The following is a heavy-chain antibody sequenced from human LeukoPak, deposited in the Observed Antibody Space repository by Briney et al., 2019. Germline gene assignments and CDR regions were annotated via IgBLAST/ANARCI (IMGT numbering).Heavy chain of an antibody. Sequence: PSETLSLTCTVSGGSISSYYWSWIRQPPGKGLEWIGYIYYSGSTNYNPSLKSRVTISVDTSKNQFSLKLSSVTAADTAVYYCARHKLGAGPLDYWGQGTLVTVSS. D-gene: IGHD6-19*01. CDR2: IYYSGST. J-gene: IGHJ4*02. V-gene: IGHV4-59*08. CDR3: ARHKLGAGPLDY. CDR1: GGSISSYY.